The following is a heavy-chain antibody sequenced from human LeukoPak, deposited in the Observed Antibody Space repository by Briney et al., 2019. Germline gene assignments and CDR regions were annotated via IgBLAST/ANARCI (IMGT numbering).Heavy chain of an antibody. V-gene: IGHV5-51*01. Sequence: GESLQISCKGSGYSFTSYWIGWVRQMPGKGLEWMGIIYPGDSDTKYSPSFQGQVTISADKSISTAYLQWSSLKASDPAMYYCARQSVLSPYYYYYGMDVWGQGTTVTVSS. CDR2: IYPGDSDT. D-gene: IGHD2/OR15-2a*01. CDR1: GYSFTSYW. J-gene: IGHJ6*02. CDR3: ARQSVLSPYYYYYGMDV.